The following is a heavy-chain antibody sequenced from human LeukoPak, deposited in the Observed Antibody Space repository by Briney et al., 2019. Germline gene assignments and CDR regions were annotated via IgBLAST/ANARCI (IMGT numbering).Heavy chain of an antibody. D-gene: IGHD4-17*01. CDR2: ISFDGTNK. Sequence: GGSLRLSCTASGVILSNYAMHWVRRPPGRGLEWVAVISFDGTNKYYGDSVEGRFSVSRDNSKNTLYLQMNSLRPDDTAMYYCATDYGDYETIDYWGQGTLVTVSS. V-gene: IGHV3-30*04. CDR1: GVILSNYA. CDR3: ATDYGDYETIDY. J-gene: IGHJ4*02.